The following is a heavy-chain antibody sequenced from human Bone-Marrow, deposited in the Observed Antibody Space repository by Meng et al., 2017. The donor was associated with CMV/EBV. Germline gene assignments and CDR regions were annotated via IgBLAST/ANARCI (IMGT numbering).Heavy chain of an antibody. CDR3: ARLGYCSSTSCPLEGYYYYGMDV. Sequence: GGSLRLSCVASGFTFSDSGMHWVRQAPGKGLEWVAFIPYDGSNTHSGDSVKGRFIISRDNSRNTLFLQMNSLRPEDTAVYYCARLGYCSSTSCPLEGYYYYGMDVWGQGTTVTVSS. CDR2: IPYDGSNT. CDR1: GFTFSDSG. V-gene: IGHV3-30*02. D-gene: IGHD2-2*01. J-gene: IGHJ6*02.